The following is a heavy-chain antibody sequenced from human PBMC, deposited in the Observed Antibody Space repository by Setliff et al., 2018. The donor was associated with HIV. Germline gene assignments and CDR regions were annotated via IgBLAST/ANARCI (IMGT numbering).Heavy chain of an antibody. Sequence: SETLSLTCAVYGGSFSGYYWSWIRQPPGKGLEWIGEINHSGSTNYNPSLKSRVTISVDTSKNQFSLKLSSVTAADTAVYYCAQISGWKPYYFDYWGQGTLVTVSS. CDR2: INHSGST. CDR1: GGSFSGYY. V-gene: IGHV4-34*01. D-gene: IGHD6-19*01. J-gene: IGHJ4*02. CDR3: AQISGWKPYYFDY.